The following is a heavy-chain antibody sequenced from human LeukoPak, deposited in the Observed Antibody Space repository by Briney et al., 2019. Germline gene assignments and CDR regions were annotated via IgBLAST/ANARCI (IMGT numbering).Heavy chain of an antibody. Sequence: GGSLRLSCAASGFTVSSNYMSWVRQAPGKGLEWVSVIYSGGGTYYADSVKGRFTFSRDNSKNTLYLQMNSLRAEDTAVYYCARDSGDGYNRPFDYWGQGTLVTVSS. J-gene: IGHJ4*02. V-gene: IGHV3-66*01. CDR1: GFTVSSNY. CDR2: IYSGGGT. CDR3: ARDSGDGYNRPFDY. D-gene: IGHD5-24*01.